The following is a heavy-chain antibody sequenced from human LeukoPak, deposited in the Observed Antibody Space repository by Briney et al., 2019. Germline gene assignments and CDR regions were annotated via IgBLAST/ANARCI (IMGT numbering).Heavy chain of an antibody. J-gene: IGHJ4*02. CDR1: GGSISSYY. D-gene: IGHD3-16*02. CDR2: IYYSGST. Sequence: PSETLSLTCTVPGGSISSYYLSWIRQPPGKGLEWIGYIYYSGSTNYNPSLKSRVTISVDTSTTKSFLKPSSVTAADTAVYYCARYVWGSYPTFEDYWGQGTLVTVSS. CDR3: ARYVWGSYPTFEDY. V-gene: IGHV4-59*12.